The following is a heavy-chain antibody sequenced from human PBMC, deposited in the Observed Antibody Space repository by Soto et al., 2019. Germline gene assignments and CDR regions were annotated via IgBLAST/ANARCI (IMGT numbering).Heavy chain of an antibody. CDR1: GFTVITNY. D-gene: IGHD5-18*01. V-gene: IGHV3-53*01. J-gene: IGHJ2*01. Sequence: EVQRVESGGGLIQPGGSLRLSCAASGFTVITNYMNCFRQSPEQGLEWVSVLYNTGTTYYADSVNGRFTISRDDSSNSLYIQMNSLIAEATAVYYCARDRLRNGYLSWNLALWGRGTLVTVSS. CDR2: LYNTGTT. CDR3: ARDRLRNGYLSWNLAL.